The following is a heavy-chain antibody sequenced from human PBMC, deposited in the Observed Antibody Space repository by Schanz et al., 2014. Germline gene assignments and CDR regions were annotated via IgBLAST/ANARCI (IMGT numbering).Heavy chain of an antibody. D-gene: IGHD4-17*01. CDR3: ARPRFDYGEVDY. Sequence: QVQLVESGGGLVQPGGSLRLSCAASGFIFSNYGIHWFRQPAGKGLEWVAVIWNNGVTKYYADSVRGRFTISRDRFQNTLYLRMSSLRAEDTAVYYCARPRFDYGEVDYWGQGTLVTVSS. V-gene: IGHV3-33*01. CDR1: GFIFSNYG. J-gene: IGHJ4*02. CDR2: IWNNGVTK.